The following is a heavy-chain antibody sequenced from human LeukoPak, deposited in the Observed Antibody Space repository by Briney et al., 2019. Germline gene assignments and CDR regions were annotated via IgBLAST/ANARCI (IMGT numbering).Heavy chain of an antibody. Sequence: PSETLSLTCAVYGGSFSGYYWSWIRQPPGKGLEWIGEINHSGSTNYNPSLKSRVTISVDTSKNQFSLKLSSVTAADTAVYDCARDPSYYGSLQDAFDIWGQGTMVTVSS. V-gene: IGHV4-34*01. CDR2: INHSGST. CDR1: GGSFSGYY. CDR3: ARDPSYYGSLQDAFDI. J-gene: IGHJ3*02. D-gene: IGHD3-22*01.